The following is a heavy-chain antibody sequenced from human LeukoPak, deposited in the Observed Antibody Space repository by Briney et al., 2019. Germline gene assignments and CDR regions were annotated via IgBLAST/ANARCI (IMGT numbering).Heavy chain of an antibody. CDR2: ISYDGSNK. CDR3: ARVMVRGVIIVSPFDY. D-gene: IGHD3-10*01. J-gene: IGHJ4*02. V-gene: IGHV3-30-3*01. CDR1: GFTFSSYA. Sequence: PGRSLRLSCAASGFTFSSYAMHWVRQAPGKGLEGVAVISYDGSNKYYADSVKGRFTISRDNSKNTLYLQMNSLRAEDTAVYYCARVMVRGVIIVSPFDYWGQGTLVTVSS.